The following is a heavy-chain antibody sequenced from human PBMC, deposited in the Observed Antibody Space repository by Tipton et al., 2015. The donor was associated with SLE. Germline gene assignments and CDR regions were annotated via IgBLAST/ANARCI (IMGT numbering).Heavy chain of an antibody. J-gene: IGHJ1*01. V-gene: IGHV4-59*01. CDR1: GGSISSYY. CDR3: AREDLQAY. Sequence: TLSLTCTVSGGSISSYYWSWIRQPPGKGLEWIGYIYYSGSTNYNPSLKSRVTISVDTSNNQFSLKLSSVTAADTAVYYCAREDLQAYWGQGTLVTVSS. CDR2: IYYSGST.